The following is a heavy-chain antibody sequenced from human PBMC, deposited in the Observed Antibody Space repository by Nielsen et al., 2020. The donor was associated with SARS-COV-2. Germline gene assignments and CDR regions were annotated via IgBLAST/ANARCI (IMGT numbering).Heavy chain of an antibody. CDR3: ARDRRGDSSSWYSYYYYYGMDV. D-gene: IGHD6-13*01. CDR2: IIPILGIA. J-gene: IGHJ6*02. Sequence: WVRQAPGQGLEWMGRIIPILGIANYAQKFQGRVTITADRSTSTAYMELSSLRSEDTAVYYCARDRRGDSSSWYSYYYYYGMDVWGQGTTVTVSS. V-gene: IGHV1-69*04.